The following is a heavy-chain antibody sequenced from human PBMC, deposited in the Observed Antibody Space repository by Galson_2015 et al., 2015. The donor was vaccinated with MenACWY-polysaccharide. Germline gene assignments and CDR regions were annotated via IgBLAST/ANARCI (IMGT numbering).Heavy chain of an antibody. CDR1: GFTFSDSW. D-gene: IGHD2-15*01. V-gene: IGHV3-7*01. Sequence: SLRLSCAASGFTFSDSWMTWLRQAPGKGLGWVATIKQSGSEKYYVDSVEGRFTVSRDNAKNSLYLQMNSLRAEDTALYYCARARSGTVYSPFDFWGQGTMVPASS. CDR2: IKQSGSEK. J-gene: IGHJ3*01. CDR3: ARARSGTVYSPFDF.